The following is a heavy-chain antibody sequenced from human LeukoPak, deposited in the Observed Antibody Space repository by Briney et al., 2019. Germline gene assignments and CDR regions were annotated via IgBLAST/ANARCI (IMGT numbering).Heavy chain of an antibody. D-gene: IGHD2-15*01. Sequence: ASVKVSCKASGYTFTSYGISWVRQAPGQGLEWMGIINPSGGSTSYAQKFQGRVTMTRDTSTSTVYMELSSLRSEDTAVYYCAREGCSGGSCYPFNYGMDVWGQGTTVTVSS. CDR1: GYTFTSYG. V-gene: IGHV1-46*01. CDR2: INPSGGST. CDR3: AREGCSGGSCYPFNYGMDV. J-gene: IGHJ6*02.